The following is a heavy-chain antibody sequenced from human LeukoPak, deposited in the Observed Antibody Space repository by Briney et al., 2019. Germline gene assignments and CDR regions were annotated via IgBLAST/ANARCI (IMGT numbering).Heavy chain of an antibody. D-gene: IGHD2-15*01. V-gene: IGHV3-23*01. CDR2: ISGDGST. CDR3: AKYCSGGNCYSGLS. J-gene: IGHJ5*02. Sequence: PGGSLRLSCAASGFIFSTYAMTWVRQAPGKGLEWVSTISGDGSTYYTGSVKGRFTISRDNSKNTLFLQMNSLRAEDTAVYYCAKYCSGGNCYSGLSWGQGILVTVSS. CDR1: GFIFSTYA.